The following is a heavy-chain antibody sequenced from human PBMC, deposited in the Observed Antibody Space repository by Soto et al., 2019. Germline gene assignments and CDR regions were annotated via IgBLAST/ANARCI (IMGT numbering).Heavy chain of an antibody. CDR3: ARGYYDSSGQSNTFDI. J-gene: IGHJ3*02. CDR1: GASITSSY. Sequence: SETLSLTCTVSGASITSSYWSWIRQTPGKGLEWIGYVYYSGSTNYNPSLKSRVTISVDTSKNQFSLKLSSVTAADTAVYYCARGYYDSSGQSNTFDIWGQGTMVTVSS. D-gene: IGHD3-22*01. V-gene: IGHV4-59*01. CDR2: VYYSGST.